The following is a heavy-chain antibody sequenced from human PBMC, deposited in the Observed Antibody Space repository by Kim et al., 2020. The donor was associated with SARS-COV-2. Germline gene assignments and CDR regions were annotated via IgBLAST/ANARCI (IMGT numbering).Heavy chain of an antibody. D-gene: IGHD3-9*01. CDR3: ARRGLDFQH. V-gene: IGHV4-39*01. Sequence: SETLSLTCTVSGGSISSSSYYWGWIRQPPGKGLEWIGSIYYSGSTYYNPSLKSRVTISVDTSKNQFSLKLSSVTAADTAVYYCARRGLDFQHWGQGTLVTVSS. J-gene: IGHJ1*01. CDR2: IYYSGST. CDR1: GGSISSSSYY.